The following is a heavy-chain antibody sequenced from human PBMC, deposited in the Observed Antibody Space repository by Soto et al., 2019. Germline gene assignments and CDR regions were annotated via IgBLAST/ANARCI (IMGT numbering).Heavy chain of an antibody. CDR3: AKDQALLTYYYYGMDV. CDR1: GFTFSSYG. V-gene: IGHV3-30*18. J-gene: IGHJ6*02. Sequence: ESGGGVVQPGRSLRLSCAASGFTFSSYGMHWVRQAPGKGLEWVAVISYDGSNKYYADSVKGRFTISRDNSKNTLYLQMNSLRAEDTAVYYCAKDQALLTYYYYGMDVWGQGTTVTVSS. D-gene: IGHD3-16*01. CDR2: ISYDGSNK.